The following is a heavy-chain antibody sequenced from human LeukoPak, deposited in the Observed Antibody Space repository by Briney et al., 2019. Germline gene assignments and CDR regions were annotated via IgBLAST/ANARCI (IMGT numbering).Heavy chain of an antibody. CDR1: GFTFSIYS. J-gene: IGHJ4*02. Sequence: PGGSLRLSCAASGFTFSIYSINWVRQAPGKGLEWVSFITGNSNYIYYADSVKGRFTVSRDNAKNSLYLQMNSLRVEDTAVYYCARDGSLGATSYWGQGTLVTVSS. D-gene: IGHD1-26*01. V-gene: IGHV3-21*01. CDR2: ITGNSNYI. CDR3: ARDGSLGATSY.